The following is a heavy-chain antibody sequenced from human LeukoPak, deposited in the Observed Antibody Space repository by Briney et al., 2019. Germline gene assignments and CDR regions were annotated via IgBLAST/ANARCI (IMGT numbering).Heavy chain of an antibody. V-gene: IGHV3-74*01. CDR1: GFTFSSYW. J-gene: IGHJ4*02. CDR3: ARELYGDYLYSDY. D-gene: IGHD4-17*01. CDR2: INSDGSRT. Sequence: GGSLRLSCAASGFTFSSYWMHWVRQAPGKGLVWVSRINSDGSRTSYADSVKGRFTISRDNAENTLSLQMNSLRAEDTAVYYCARELYGDYLYSDYWGQGTLVTVSS.